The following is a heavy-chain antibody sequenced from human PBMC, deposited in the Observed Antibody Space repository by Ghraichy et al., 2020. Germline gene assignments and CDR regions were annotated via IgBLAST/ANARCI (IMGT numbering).Heavy chain of an antibody. D-gene: IGHD6-13*01. CDR2: ISSSSTYI. CDR1: EFTFSDYN. J-gene: IGHJ4*02. CDR3: ARVATPGQQQLVRRYFDY. Sequence: GESLNISCVGSEFTFSDYNMNWVRQAPGKGLEWVSSISSSSTYIYYADSVRGRFTISRDNAKNSLYLQMNSLSAEDTAVYYCARVATPGQQQLVRRYFDYWGQGTLVTVSS. V-gene: IGHV3-21*01.